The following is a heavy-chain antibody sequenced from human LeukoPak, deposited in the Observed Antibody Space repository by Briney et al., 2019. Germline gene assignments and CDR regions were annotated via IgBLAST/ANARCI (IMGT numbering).Heavy chain of an antibody. CDR3: AREQDGGKHDY. Sequence: ASVKVSCKASGYTFTSYYIHWVRQAPGQGLEWMGIIKPGGGATSYAQKFQGRVTITRDTSTSTVYMELSRLRSEDTAVYYCAREQDGGKHDYWGQGTLVIVSS. D-gene: IGHD4-23*01. V-gene: IGHV1-46*01. CDR1: GYTFTSYY. J-gene: IGHJ4*02. CDR2: IKPGGGAT.